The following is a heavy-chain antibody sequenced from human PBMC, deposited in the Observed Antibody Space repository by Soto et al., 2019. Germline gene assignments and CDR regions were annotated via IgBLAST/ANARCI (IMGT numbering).Heavy chain of an antibody. D-gene: IGHD6-25*01. Sequence: QVQLVESGGGVVQPGRSLRLSCAASGFTFSSYAMHWVRQAPGKGLEWVAVISYDGSNKYYADSVKGRFTISRDNSKNTLYLQMNSLRAEDTAVYYCAKGARLQLRNWGYYYYYYMDVWGKGTTVTVSS. CDR3: AKGARLQLRNWGYYYYYYMDV. J-gene: IGHJ6*03. CDR1: GFTFSSYA. V-gene: IGHV3-30*18. CDR2: ISYDGSNK.